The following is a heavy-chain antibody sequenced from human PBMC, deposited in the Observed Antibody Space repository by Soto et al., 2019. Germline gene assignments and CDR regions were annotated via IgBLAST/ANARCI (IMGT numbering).Heavy chain of an antibody. CDR3: ARLRASTWYMGGYLDY. J-gene: IGHJ4*02. Sequence: GGSLRLSCAASGFAFSDYYMSWIRQAPGKGLERVSYIVSSSSYTNYADSVKGRFTISRDNAKNSLYLEMNSLRAEDTAVYYCARLRASTWYMGGYLDYWGLGTLVTVSS. CDR1: GFAFSDYY. V-gene: IGHV3-11*06. CDR2: IVSSSSYT. D-gene: IGHD6-13*01.